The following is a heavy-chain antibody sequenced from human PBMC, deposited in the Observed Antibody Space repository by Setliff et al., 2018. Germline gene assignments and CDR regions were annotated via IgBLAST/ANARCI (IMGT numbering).Heavy chain of an antibody. D-gene: IGHD6-6*01. V-gene: IGHV1-69*05. J-gene: IGHJ6*03. CDR1: GGTFSSYG. CDR3: ARVFGSSSSPYNYYYYMDV. CDR2: INPIFGTA. Sequence: SVKVSCKASGGTFSSYGVSWVRQAPEQGLEWMGGINPIFGTANYAQKFQGRLTVTTDESTNTAYMELSGLSSEDTAVYYCARVFGSSSSPYNYYYYMDVWGKGTTVTVSS.